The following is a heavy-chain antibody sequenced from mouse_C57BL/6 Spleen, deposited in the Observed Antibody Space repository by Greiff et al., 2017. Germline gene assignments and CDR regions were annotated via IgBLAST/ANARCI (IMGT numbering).Heavy chain of an antibody. V-gene: IGHV1-61*01. J-gene: IGHJ4*01. CDR2: IYPSDSET. D-gene: IGHD3-3*01. Sequence: QVQLQQPGAELVRPGSSVKLSCKASGYTFTSYWMDWVKQRPGQGLEWIGNIYPSDSETHYNQKFKDKATLTVDKSSSTAYLQLSSLTSEDSAVYYCAGEGGRGAMDYWGQGTSVTVSS. CDR3: AGEGGRGAMDY. CDR1: GYTFTSYW.